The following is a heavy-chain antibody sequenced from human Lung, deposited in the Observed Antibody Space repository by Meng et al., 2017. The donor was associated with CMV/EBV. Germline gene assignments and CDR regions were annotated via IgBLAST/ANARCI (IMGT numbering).Heavy chain of an antibody. J-gene: IGHJ4*02. V-gene: IGHV4-39*01. Sequence: GSLRLXXSVSGASISSGTRYWGWIRQPPGKGLEWIGSIYSGGQTFYSPSLRSRVTLAGDRTKNQFSLKMTSVTAADTAVYFCAKFPDRRDTGFWGRGALVTVSS. CDR3: AKFPDRRDTGF. D-gene: IGHD1-14*01. CDR1: GASISSGTRY. CDR2: IYSGGQT.